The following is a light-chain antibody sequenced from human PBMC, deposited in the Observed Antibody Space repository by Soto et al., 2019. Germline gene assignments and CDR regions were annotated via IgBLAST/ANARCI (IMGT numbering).Light chain of an antibody. V-gene: IGLV2-14*01. CDR1: SSDVGGYNY. CDR3: SSYTSSRGGRV. J-gene: IGLJ1*01. CDR2: DVS. Sequence: QSVLTQPASVSGSPGQSITISCTGTSSDVGGYNYVSWYQQHPGKAPKLMIYDVSNRPSGVSNRFSGSKSGNTASLTISGLQAEDEADYYCSSYTSSRGGRVFGTGTKVTVL.